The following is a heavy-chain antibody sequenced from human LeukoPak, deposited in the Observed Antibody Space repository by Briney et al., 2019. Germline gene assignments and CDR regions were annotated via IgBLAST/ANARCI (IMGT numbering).Heavy chain of an antibody. Sequence: TGESLRLSCAASGFIVSENYMSWVRQAPGKGLEWVSTVYSGGLTFYADPVKGRFTISRDNSKNTLYLQMSSLRAEDTAVYYCVRDRWPGLGDFWGQGTTVTVSS. D-gene: IGHD6-19*01. CDR1: GFIVSENY. J-gene: IGHJ6*02. CDR3: VRDRWPGLGDF. V-gene: IGHV3-66*01. CDR2: VYSGGLT.